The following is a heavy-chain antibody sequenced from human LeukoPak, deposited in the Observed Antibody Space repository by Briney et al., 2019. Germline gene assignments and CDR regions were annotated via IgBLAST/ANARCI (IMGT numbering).Heavy chain of an antibody. J-gene: IGHJ4*02. Sequence: ASVKVSCKASGGNFRSYAFTWVRQAPGQGLEWMGGIIPIYGTANYAQKFQGRVTVTADESTSTVYMDLSSLRYEDTAVYYCARGGRAYGSGSYDMGFDYWGQGTLVTVSS. V-gene: IGHV1-69*13. CDR1: GGNFRSYA. CDR3: ARGGRAYGSGSYDMGFDY. CDR2: IIPIYGTA. D-gene: IGHD3-10*01.